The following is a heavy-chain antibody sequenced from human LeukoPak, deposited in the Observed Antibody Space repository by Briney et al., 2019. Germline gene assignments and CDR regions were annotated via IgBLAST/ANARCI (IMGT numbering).Heavy chain of an antibody. J-gene: IGHJ4*02. Sequence: PGGSLRLSCAASGFTFSSYAMSWVRQAPGKGLEWVSVISGSGGITYYADSVKGRFTISRDNSKNTLYLQMNSLRAEDTAVYYCAKADSSTWVTDFWGQGTLVTVSS. CDR3: AKADSSTWVTDF. D-gene: IGHD6-13*01. V-gene: IGHV3-23*01. CDR1: GFTFSSYA. CDR2: ISGSGGIT.